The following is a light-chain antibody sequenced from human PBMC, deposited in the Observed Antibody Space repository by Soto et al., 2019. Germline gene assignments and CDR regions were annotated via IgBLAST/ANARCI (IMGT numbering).Light chain of an antibody. CDR3: QPYNSYSEA. J-gene: IGKJ1*01. V-gene: IGKV1-5*03. CDR1: QTISSW. Sequence: IQSTQSPSTLSGSVGDRFTITCLASQTISSWLAWYQQKPGKAPKLLIYKASTLKSGVPSRFSGSGSGTEFTLNISSLQPDDFATYYCQPYNSYSEAFGPGTQVEIK. CDR2: KAS.